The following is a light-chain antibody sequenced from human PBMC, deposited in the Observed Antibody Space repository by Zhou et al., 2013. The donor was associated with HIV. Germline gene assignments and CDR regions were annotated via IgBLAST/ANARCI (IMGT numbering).Light chain of an antibody. Sequence: EPASISCRSSQSLPHSNGYNYLDWYLQKPGQSPQLLIHLGSTRASGVPDRFSGSGSGTDFTLKISRVEAEDVGVYYCMQALQTPRTFGQGTKVEIK. CDR3: MQALQTPRT. J-gene: IGKJ1*01. CDR2: LGS. V-gene: IGKV2-28*01. CDR1: QSLPHSNGYNY.